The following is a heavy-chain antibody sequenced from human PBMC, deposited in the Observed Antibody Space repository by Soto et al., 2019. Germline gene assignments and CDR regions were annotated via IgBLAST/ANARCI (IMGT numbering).Heavy chain of an antibody. CDR3: ARRRASDYGGNHQGYYFDR. J-gene: IGHJ4*02. Sequence: SETLSLTCTVSGASIITDNYFWVWIRQSPRRGLELIGSISYSGRTYDNPSLQSRVTISIDASKNQFSLNLTSVTTADTAVYYCARRRASDYGGNHQGYYFDRWGQGALVTVYS. V-gene: IGHV4-39*01. CDR1: GASIITDNYF. D-gene: IGHD4-17*01. CDR2: ISYSGRT.